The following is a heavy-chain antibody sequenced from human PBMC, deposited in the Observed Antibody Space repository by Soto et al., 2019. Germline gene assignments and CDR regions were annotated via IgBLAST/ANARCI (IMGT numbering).Heavy chain of an antibody. CDR3: AKSGVNDYIWGSYLLGSYYYMDV. CDR1: GFTFSSYA. D-gene: IGHD3-16*02. V-gene: IGHV3-23*01. Sequence: HPGGSLRLSCAASGFTFSSYAMSWVRQAPGKGLEWVSAISGSGGSTYYADSVKGRFTISRDNSKNTLYLQMNSLRAEDTAVYYCAKSGVNDYIWGSYLLGSYYYMDVWGKGTTVTVSS. CDR2: ISGSGGST. J-gene: IGHJ6*03.